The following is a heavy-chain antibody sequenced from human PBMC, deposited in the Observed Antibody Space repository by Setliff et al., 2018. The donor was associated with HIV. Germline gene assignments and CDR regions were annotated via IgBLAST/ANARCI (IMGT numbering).Heavy chain of an antibody. D-gene: IGHD2-15*01. V-gene: IGHV4-4*07. CDR3: ARDPYCSGDGCFRYYQH. J-gene: IGHJ1*01. CDR1: NVSINSYY. Sequence: SETLSLTCTVSNVSINSYYWSWIRQLAGRALEWIGRIYSSGSTNYNPSLKSRVKMSIDTSKNQFSLKLSSVTAADTAVYFCARDPYCSGDGCFRYYQHWGRGTLVTVS. CDR2: IYSSGST.